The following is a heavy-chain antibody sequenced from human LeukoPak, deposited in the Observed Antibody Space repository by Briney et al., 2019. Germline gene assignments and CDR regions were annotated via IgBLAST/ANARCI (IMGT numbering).Heavy chain of an antibody. CDR2: TSYDGSDK. D-gene: IGHD1-26*01. Sequence: PGGSLRLSCAASGFTFNNYGMLWVRQAPGKGLEWVAVTSYDGSDKHHADPVKGRFTIARDNSKNTLYLQMNSLRTEDTAVYYCAKIAPQWELVLSWYFVFGGRGTLVTVSS. CDR1: GFTFNNYG. CDR3: AKIAPQWELVLSWYFVF. V-gene: IGHV3-30*18. J-gene: IGHJ2*01.